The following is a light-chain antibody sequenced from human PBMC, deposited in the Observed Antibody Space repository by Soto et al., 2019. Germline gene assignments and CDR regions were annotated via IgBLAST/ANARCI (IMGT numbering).Light chain of an antibody. Sequence: DIQLTQSPSFLSASVGDRVTITCRAGQDISSYLAWYQQKQGKAPNLLMYAASTLQSGVPTRFSGSGSGTEFTLTISTLQPEDFATYYCQQLKSYPLTFGGGTQVEIK. J-gene: IGKJ4*01. CDR3: QQLKSYPLT. V-gene: IGKV1-9*01. CDR2: AAS. CDR1: QDISSY.